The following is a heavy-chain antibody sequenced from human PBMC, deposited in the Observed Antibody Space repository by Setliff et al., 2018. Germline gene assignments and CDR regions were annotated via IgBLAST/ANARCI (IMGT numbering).Heavy chain of an antibody. Sequence: PSETLSLTCTVSGGSISSGVYYWAWIRQPPGKGLEWIGEINHSGNTNYNPSLKSRVTISVDKSTNQFSLKLNSVTAADTAVYYCVRTDYSDGRYSMDVWGKGTTVTVSS. D-gene: IGHD6-19*01. CDR3: VRTDYSDGRYSMDV. CDR2: INHSGNT. J-gene: IGHJ6*03. CDR1: GGSISSGVYY. V-gene: IGHV4-39*07.